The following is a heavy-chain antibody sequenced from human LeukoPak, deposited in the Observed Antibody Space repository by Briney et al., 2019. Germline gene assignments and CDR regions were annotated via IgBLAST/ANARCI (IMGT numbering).Heavy chain of an antibody. J-gene: IGHJ6*03. V-gene: IGHV1-18*01. CDR1: GYTFTSYG. Sequence: GASVKVSCKASGYTFTSYGISWVRQAPGQGLEWMGWISAYNGNTNYAQKLQGRVTMTTDTSTSIAYMELRSLRSDDTAVYYCATGSSWSTRIYYYYYMDVWGKGTTVTVSS. D-gene: IGHD6-13*01. CDR3: ATGSSWSTRIYYYYYMDV. CDR2: ISAYNGNT.